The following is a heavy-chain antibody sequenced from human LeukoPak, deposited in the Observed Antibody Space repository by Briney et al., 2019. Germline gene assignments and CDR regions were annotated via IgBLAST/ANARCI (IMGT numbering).Heavy chain of an antibody. Sequence: PGGSLRLSCAASGFTFSSYSMNWVRQAPGKGLEWVSSISSSSSYIYYADSVKGRFTISRDNAKNSLYLQMNSLRAEDTAVYYCASEVASYYYYYYMDVWGKGTTVTVSS. J-gene: IGHJ6*03. CDR3: ASEVASYYYYYYMDV. CDR2: ISSSSSYI. V-gene: IGHV3-21*01. CDR1: GFTFSSYS.